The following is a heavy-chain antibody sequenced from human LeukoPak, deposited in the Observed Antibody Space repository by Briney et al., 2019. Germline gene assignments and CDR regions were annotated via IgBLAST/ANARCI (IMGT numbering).Heavy chain of an antibody. CDR3: AKDRSIGTYYTFDH. Sequence: GGSLRLSCAASGFTVSSNYMSWVRQAPGKGLEWVATISGSGVMTYYADSVKGRFTVSGDNSKNTVYPQMSSLTAADTAVYYCAKDRSIGTYYTFDHWGQGTLVTVSS. D-gene: IGHD1-26*01. V-gene: IGHV3-23*01. CDR2: ISGSGVMT. J-gene: IGHJ4*02. CDR1: GFTVSSNY.